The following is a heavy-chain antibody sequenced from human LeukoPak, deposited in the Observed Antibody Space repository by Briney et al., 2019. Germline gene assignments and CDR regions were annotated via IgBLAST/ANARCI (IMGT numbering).Heavy chain of an antibody. D-gene: IGHD1-20*01. Sequence: GGSLRLSCAASGXTFSSYSMNWVRQAPGKGLEWVSSISTSSTYIYYADSVKGRFTISRDNAKNSLYLQMNSLRAEDTAVYYCARDPPFIIGTTFFDYWGQGIPVTVSS. V-gene: IGHV3-21*01. CDR1: GXTFSSYS. CDR2: ISTSSTYI. CDR3: ARDPPFIIGTTFFDY. J-gene: IGHJ4*02.